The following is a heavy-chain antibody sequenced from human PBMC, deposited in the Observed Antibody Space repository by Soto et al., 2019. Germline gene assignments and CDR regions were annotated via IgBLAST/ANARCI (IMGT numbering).Heavy chain of an antibody. D-gene: IGHD2-2*01. CDR3: ARLGTKAMDV. J-gene: IGHJ6*02. V-gene: IGHV1-69*01. CDR2: IIPLFGTA. Sequence: QVQLVQSGAEVRKPGSSVRVSCKASGGTFDAYTITWVRQAPGQGLEWMGGIIPLFGTANYAQKFQGRVTITADESTTTAHMELSSRRSEDTAVYFCARLGTKAMDVWGQGTTVTISS. CDR1: GGTFDAYT.